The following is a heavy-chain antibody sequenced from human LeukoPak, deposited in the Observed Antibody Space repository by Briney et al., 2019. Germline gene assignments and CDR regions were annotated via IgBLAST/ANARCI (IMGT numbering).Heavy chain of an antibody. Sequence: PGGSLRLSCAASGFTFSTSAMSWVRQAPGKGLEWVSAISGGGGNTYYTDSVKGRFTISRDNSKDTLYLLLNSLRAEDTAVYYCAKDLDSSDYYFHAYFDHWGQGTLVTVSS. J-gene: IGHJ4*02. D-gene: IGHD3-22*01. CDR3: AKDLDSSDYYFHAYFDH. CDR2: ISGGGGNT. V-gene: IGHV3-23*01. CDR1: GFTFSTSA.